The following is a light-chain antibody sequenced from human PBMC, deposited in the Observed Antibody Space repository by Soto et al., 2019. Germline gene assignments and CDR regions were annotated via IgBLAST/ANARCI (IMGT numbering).Light chain of an antibody. CDR2: GNS. CDR1: SSNIGAGYG. CDR3: PSYDGRLSGLV. V-gene: IGLV1-40*01. J-gene: IGLJ2*01. Sequence: QSVLTQPPSVSGAPGQRVTISCTGSSSNIGAGYGVHWYQQIPGTAPKLLIYGNSDRPSGVPDRFSGSKSGTSASLAITGLQAEDEADYYCPSYDGRLSGLVFGGGTKLTVL.